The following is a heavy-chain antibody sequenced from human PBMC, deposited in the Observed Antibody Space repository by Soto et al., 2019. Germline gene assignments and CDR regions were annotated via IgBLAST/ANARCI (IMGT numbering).Heavy chain of an antibody. D-gene: IGHD5-18*01. J-gene: IGHJ4*02. CDR2: IIPIFGTA. V-gene: IGHV1-69*13. Sequence: GASVKVSCKASGCTFSSYAISWVRQAPGQGLEWMGGIIPIFGTANYAQKFQGRVTITADESTSTAYMELSSLRSEDTAVYYCARGGYSYGLPLDYFDYWGQGTLVTVSS. CDR1: GCTFSSYA. CDR3: ARGGYSYGLPLDYFDY.